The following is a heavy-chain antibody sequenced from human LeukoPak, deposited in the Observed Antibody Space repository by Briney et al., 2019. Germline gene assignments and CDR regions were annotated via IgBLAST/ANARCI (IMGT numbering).Heavy chain of an antibody. Sequence: GGSLRLSCAASGFTFSSYAMTWVRQTPVKGLEWLSVVTDTGGNTYHADSVKGRFTISRDNSKNTVYLEMNSLRVEDTAVYYCAKGTVRSCSGPSCYPLDSWGQGTLVTVSS. CDR2: VTDTGGNT. CDR1: GFTFSSYA. J-gene: IGHJ4*02. D-gene: IGHD2-15*01. V-gene: IGHV3-23*01. CDR3: AKGTVRSCSGPSCYPLDS.